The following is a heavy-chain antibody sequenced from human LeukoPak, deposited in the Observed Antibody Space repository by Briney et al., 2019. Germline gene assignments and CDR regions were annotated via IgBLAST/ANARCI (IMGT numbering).Heavy chain of an antibody. V-gene: IGHV3-23*01. D-gene: IGHD3-22*01. Sequence: PGGSLRLSCAASGFTFSSYAMSWVRQAPGKGLEWVSAISGSGGSTYYADSVKGRFTISRDNSKNTLYLQMNSLRAEDTAVYYCAKDALSYYYDTSGYPAEFDYWGQGTLVTVSS. CDR1: GFTFSSYA. CDR3: AKDALSYYYDTSGYPAEFDY. J-gene: IGHJ4*02. CDR2: ISGSGGST.